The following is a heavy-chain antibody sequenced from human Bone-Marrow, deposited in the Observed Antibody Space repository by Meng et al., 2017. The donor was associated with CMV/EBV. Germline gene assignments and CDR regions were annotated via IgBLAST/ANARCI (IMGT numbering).Heavy chain of an antibody. CDR3: AVAVAGN. CDR2: INQDGSAQ. Sequence: GESLKISCAGSGFTFSSHWMSWVRQAPGKGLEWVANINQDGSAQYYVDSVKGRLTISRDNAKNSLYLQMNSLRAEDTAVYYCAVAVAGNWGQGTMVTVSS. J-gene: IGHJ1*01. V-gene: IGHV3-7*01. CDR1: GFTFSSHW. D-gene: IGHD6-19*01.